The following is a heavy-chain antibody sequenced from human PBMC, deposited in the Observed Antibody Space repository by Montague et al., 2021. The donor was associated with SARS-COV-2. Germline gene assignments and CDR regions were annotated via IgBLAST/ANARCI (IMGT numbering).Heavy chain of an antibody. Sequence: SLRLSCAASGFTFSGAWMTWVRQAPGKGLEYVGHIKGKISGVTTAFAAHGKARFTISRDDNENALPLQMNSLETEDTGVYFGASSSGYAQPLVRWGQGTVVTVSS. CDR3: ASSSGYAQPLVR. D-gene: IGHD6-25*01. CDR2: IKGKISGVTT. V-gene: IGHV3-15*01. CDR1: GFTFSGAW. J-gene: IGHJ4*03.